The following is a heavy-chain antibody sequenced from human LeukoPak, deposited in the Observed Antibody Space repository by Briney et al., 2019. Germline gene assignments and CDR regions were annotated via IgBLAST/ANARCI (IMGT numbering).Heavy chain of an antibody. Sequence: PSETLSLTCAVYGGSFSGYYWSWIRQPPGKGLEWIGEINHSGSTSYNPSLKSRVTISVDTSKNQFSLKLSSVTAADTAVYYCARGPPYYDYVWGSYRPPVSFDYWGQGTLVTVSS. CDR2: INHSGST. J-gene: IGHJ4*02. V-gene: IGHV4-34*01. CDR1: GGSFSGYY. CDR3: ARGPPYYDYVWGSYRPPVSFDY. D-gene: IGHD3-16*02.